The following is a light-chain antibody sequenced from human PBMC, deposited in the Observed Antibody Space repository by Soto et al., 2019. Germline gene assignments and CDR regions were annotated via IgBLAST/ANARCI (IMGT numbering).Light chain of an antibody. CDR3: QQYYSAPT. CDR2: WAS. J-gene: IGKJ2*01. V-gene: IGKV4-1*01. CDR1: QSVLYSSNNKNY. Sequence: DIVMTQSPDSLAVSLGERATINCKSSQSVLYSSNNKNYLAWYQQKPGQPPNLLIYWASTRESGVPDRFSGRGSGTDFTLTISSLQAEDVAVYYCQQYYSAPTFGQGTKLESK.